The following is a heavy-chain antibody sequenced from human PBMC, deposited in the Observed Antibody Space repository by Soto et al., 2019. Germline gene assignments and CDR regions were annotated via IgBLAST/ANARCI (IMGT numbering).Heavy chain of an antibody. CDR3: AIGPINHYDSSGYYRPGNFDY. CDR1: GYTFTSYY. V-gene: IGHV1-46*01. D-gene: IGHD3-22*01. J-gene: IGHJ4*02. CDR2: INPSGGST. Sequence: ASVKVSCKASGYTFTSYYMHWVRQAPGQGLEWMGIINPSGGSTSYAQKFQGRVTMTRDTSTSTVYMELSSLRSEDTAVYYCAIGPINHYDSSGYYRPGNFDYWGQGTLVTVSS.